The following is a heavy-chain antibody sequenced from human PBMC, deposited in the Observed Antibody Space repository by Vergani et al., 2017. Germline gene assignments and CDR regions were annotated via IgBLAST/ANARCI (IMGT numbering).Heavy chain of an antibody. CDR1: GGTFSSSG. D-gene: IGHD4-17*01. Sequence: QVQLVQSGAEVKKPGSSVKVSCKASGGTFSSSGFSWVRQAPGQGLGWMGVIIPFFATANYAQIFQGRVTITADDSTTTVYLELSSLRAEDTAVYYCAREDGGDDGGSYYDNGMDVWGRGTTVTVSS. J-gene: IGHJ6*02. CDR3: AREDGGDDGGSYYDNGMDV. CDR2: IIPFFATA. V-gene: IGHV1-69*12.